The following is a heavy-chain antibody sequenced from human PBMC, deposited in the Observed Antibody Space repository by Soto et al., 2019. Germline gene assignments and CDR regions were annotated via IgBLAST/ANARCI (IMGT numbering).Heavy chain of an antibody. D-gene: IGHD3-22*01. CDR2: IYPGDSDT. Sequence: PGEPLKISRRVSGYSFTSFWVGWVRQMPWKGLEWMGIIYPGDSDTRYSPSFQGQVTISADKSISTAYLQWSSLKASDTALYYCARVPSGVVITPFLDYWGQGTLVTVSS. CDR1: GYSFTSFW. CDR3: ARVPSGVVITPFLDY. J-gene: IGHJ4*02. V-gene: IGHV5-51*01.